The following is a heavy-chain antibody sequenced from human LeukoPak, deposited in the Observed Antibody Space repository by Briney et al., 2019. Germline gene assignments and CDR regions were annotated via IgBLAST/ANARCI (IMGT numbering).Heavy chain of an antibody. CDR3: ARGLSFDY. Sequence: SETLSLTCAVYGGSFSGYYWSWIRQPPGKGLEWIGEINHSGSTNYNPSLKSRVTISVDTSKNQFSLKLSSVTAADTAVYYCARGLSFDYGGQGTLVTVSS. V-gene: IGHV4-34*01. J-gene: IGHJ4*02. CDR1: GGSFSGYY. CDR2: INHSGST.